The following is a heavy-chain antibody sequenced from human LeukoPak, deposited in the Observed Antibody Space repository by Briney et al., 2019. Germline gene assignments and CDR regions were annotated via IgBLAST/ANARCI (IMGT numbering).Heavy chain of an antibody. V-gene: IGHV3-33*06. D-gene: IGHD6-6*01. CDR1: GFTFSSYG. CDR2: IWYDRSNK. J-gene: IGHJ4*02. CDR3: AKSTIRSSSPFDY. Sequence: GRSLRLSCAVSGFTFSSYGMHWVRQAPGKGLEWVAVIWYDRSNKYYADSVKGRFTISRDNSKNTLYLQMNSLRAEDTAVYYCAKSTIRSSSPFDYWGQGTLVTVSS.